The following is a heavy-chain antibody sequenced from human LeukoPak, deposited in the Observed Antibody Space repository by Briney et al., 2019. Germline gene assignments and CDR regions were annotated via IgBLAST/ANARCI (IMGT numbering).Heavy chain of an antibody. V-gene: IGHV3-21*04. Sequence: PGGSLRLSCAASGFTFSSYSMNWVRQAPGKGLEWVSSISSSSSYIYYADSVKGRFTISRDNAKNSLYLQMNSLIAEDTAVYYCARDLNSGPFDGWGQGTLVTASS. J-gene: IGHJ4*02. CDR3: ARDLNSGPFDG. D-gene: IGHD1-26*01. CDR1: GFTFSSYS. CDR2: ISSSSSYI.